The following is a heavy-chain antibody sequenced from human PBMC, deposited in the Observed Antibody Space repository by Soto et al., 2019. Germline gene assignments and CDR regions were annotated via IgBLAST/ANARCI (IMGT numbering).Heavy chain of an antibody. Sequence: DSVNVACTASGYTLTRQYMHWVRQAPGQGLEWMGWINPNSGGTNYAQKFQGRVTMTRDTSISTAYMELSRLRSDDTAVYYCARAEPWLAFDYWGQGTLVIVSA. CDR1: GYTLTRQY. D-gene: IGHD5-12*01. J-gene: IGHJ4*02. V-gene: IGHV1-2*02. CDR2: INPNSGGT. CDR3: ARAEPWLAFDY.